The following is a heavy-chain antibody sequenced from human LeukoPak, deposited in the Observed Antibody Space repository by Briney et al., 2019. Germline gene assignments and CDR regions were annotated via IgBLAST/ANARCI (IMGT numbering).Heavy chain of an antibody. V-gene: IGHV3-23*01. CDR3: AKLIPHRGWPYDY. D-gene: IGHD6-19*01. CDR2: ITDNGGTS. J-gene: IGHJ4*02. Sequence: PGGSLRLSCAASGFTFSSYGMSWVRQAPGKGLEWVSTITDNGGTSYYADSVKGRFTISRDSSKNMLYLQMNSVRVEDTALYYCAKLIPHRGWPYDYLGQGNLVTVSS. CDR1: GFTFSSYG.